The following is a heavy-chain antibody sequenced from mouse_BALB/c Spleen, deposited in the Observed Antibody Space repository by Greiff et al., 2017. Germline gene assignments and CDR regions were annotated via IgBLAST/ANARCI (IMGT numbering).Heavy chain of an antibody. V-gene: IGHV1S135*01. CDR1: GYSFTSYY. D-gene: IGHD2-14*01. J-gene: IGHJ4*01. CDR3: ARGGYRSLYAMDY. CDR2: IDPFNGGT. Sequence: VQLQQSGPELMKPGASVKISSKASGYSFTSYYMHWVQQSHGKSLEWIGYIDPFNGGTSYNQNFTGKATLTVDNSSSTAYMHLSSLTSEDSAVYYCARGGYRSLYAMDYWGQGTSVTVSS.